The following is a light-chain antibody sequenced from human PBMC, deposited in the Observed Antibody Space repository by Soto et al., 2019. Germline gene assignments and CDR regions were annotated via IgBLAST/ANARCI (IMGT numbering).Light chain of an antibody. CDR2: EAS. J-gene: IGLJ1*01. Sequence: QSALTQPASVSGSPGQSITISCTGTSSDVGSRNLVSWYQQYPGKAPKLIIFEASKRPSGVSNRFSASKSGSTASLTISGLQAEDEADYYCCSHAGSSTYAFGTGTKVTVL. V-gene: IGLV2-23*01. CDR3: CSHAGSSTYA. CDR1: SSDVGSRNL.